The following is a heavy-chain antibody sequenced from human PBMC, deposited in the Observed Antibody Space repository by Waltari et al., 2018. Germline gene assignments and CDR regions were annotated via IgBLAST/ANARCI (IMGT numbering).Heavy chain of an antibody. CDR1: GFTVSSNY. Sequence: EVQLVESGGGLIQPGGSLRLSCAASGFTVSSNYMSWVRQAPGKGLEWVSVIYSGGSTYYADSVKGRFTISRDNSKNTLYLQMNSLRAEDTAVYYCARDTPAGGDYVDYWGQGTLVTVSS. J-gene: IGHJ4*02. D-gene: IGHD1-26*01. CDR2: IYSGGST. CDR3: ARDTPAGGDYVDY. V-gene: IGHV3-53*01.